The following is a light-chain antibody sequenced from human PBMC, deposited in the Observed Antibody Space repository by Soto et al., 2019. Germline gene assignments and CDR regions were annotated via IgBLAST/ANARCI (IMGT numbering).Light chain of an antibody. V-gene: IGKV1-9*01. CDR1: QSISRY. J-gene: IGKJ4*01. CDR3: QQLSRYPLT. CDR2: SAS. Sequence: DIQMTQSPSSLYASVVDRFTITFRASQSISRYLNWYQQKPGKAPDLLIYSASTLQSGVPSRFSGSGSETEFSLTIRALQPEDFATYYCQQLSRYPLTFGGGTKVDIK.